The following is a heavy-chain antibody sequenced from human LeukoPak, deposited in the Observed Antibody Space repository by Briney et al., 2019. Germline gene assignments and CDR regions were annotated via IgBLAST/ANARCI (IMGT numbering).Heavy chain of an antibody. CDR3: ARVDYYDSSGYADAFDI. Sequence: ASVKVSCKASGYTFTSYDINWVRQATGQGLEWMGWMNPNSGNTGYAQKFQGRVTMTRNTSISTAYIELSSLRSEDTAVYYCARVDYYDSSGYADAFDIWGQGTMVTVSS. V-gene: IGHV1-8*01. J-gene: IGHJ3*02. CDR1: GYTFTSYD. CDR2: MNPNSGNT. D-gene: IGHD3-22*01.